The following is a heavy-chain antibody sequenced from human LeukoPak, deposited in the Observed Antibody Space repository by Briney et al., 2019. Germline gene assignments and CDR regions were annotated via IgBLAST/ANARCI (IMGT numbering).Heavy chain of an antibody. J-gene: IGHJ6*03. CDR1: GGSITNFY. D-gene: IGHD1-14*01. V-gene: IGHV4-59*01. CDR3: ARASITYYYYYYMGV. Sequence: SETLSLTCTVSGGSITNFYWTWIRQPPGKGLEWIGYIHYSGSTNYNPSLKSRVTISVDTSKNQFSLKLSSVTAADTAVYYCARASITYYYYYYMGVWGKGTTVTVSS. CDR2: IHYSGST.